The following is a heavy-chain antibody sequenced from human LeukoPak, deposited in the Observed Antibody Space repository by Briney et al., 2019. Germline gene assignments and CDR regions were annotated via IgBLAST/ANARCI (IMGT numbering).Heavy chain of an antibody. D-gene: IGHD2-21*01. CDR2: VSPYDNNT. J-gene: IGHJ4*02. CDR1: GYTFTTSG. V-gene: IGHV1-18*01. CDR3: ARGGLAPDY. Sequence: ASVKVSCKASGYTFTTSGISWVRQAPGQGLEWMGWVSPYDNNTSYAQKFQDRVTMTTDTSTSTAYMELRSLTSDDTAMYYCARGGLAPDYGGQGTLVTVSS.